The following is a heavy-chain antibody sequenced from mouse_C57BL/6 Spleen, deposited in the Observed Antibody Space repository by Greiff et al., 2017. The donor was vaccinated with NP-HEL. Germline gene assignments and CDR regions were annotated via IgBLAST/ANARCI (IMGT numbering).Heavy chain of an antibody. CDR2: INYDGSST. Sequence: EVMLVESEGGLVQPGSSMKLSCTASGFTFSDYYMAWVRQVPEKGLEWVANINYDGSSTYYLDSLKSRFIILRDNAKNILYLQMSSLKSEDTATYYCARDGPPNYYGTPYAMDYWGQGTSVTVSS. CDR3: ARDGPPNYYGTPYAMDY. D-gene: IGHD1-1*01. CDR1: GFTFSDYY. V-gene: IGHV5-16*01. J-gene: IGHJ4*01.